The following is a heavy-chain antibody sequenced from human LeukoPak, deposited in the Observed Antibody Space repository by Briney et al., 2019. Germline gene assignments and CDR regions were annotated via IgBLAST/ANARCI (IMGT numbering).Heavy chain of an antibody. CDR2: IHPDGSET. CDR3: ARDRLLWFGEFRR. J-gene: IGHJ4*02. CDR1: GFIFSSYW. Sequence: PAGGSLRLSCEASGFIFSSYWMGWVRQVPGKGLEWVANIHPDGSETSYVDSVKGRFTISRDNAKKSRFLQMNSLRVEETAVYYCARDRLLWFGEFRRWGQGTLVTVSS. D-gene: IGHD3-10*01. V-gene: IGHV3-7*01.